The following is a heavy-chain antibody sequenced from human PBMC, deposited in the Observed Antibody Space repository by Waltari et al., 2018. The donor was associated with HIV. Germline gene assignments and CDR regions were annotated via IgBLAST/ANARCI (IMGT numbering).Heavy chain of an antibody. CDR3: ARAGHSSGWLDY. J-gene: IGHJ4*02. V-gene: IGHV3-48*01. Sequence: EVQLVESGGGLVQPGGSLRLSWAASGFTFSSYSINWVRQAPGKGLEWVSYISSSSRTIYYADSVKGRFTISRDNAKNSLDLQMNSLRAEDTAVYYCARAGHSSGWLDYWGQGTLVTVSS. CDR2: ISSSSRTI. CDR1: GFTFSSYS. D-gene: IGHD6-19*01.